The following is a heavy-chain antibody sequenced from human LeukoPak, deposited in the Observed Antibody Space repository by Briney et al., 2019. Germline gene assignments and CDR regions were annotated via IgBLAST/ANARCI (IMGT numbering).Heavy chain of an antibody. D-gene: IGHD3-10*01. CDR2: ISSSSSTV. V-gene: IGHV3-48*02. J-gene: IGHJ4*02. CDR1: GFTVSSNY. CDR3: ARAQTYYGSGSYLY. Sequence: PGGSLRLSCAASGFTVSSNYMSWVRQAPGKGLEWVSYISSSSSTVYYADSLKGRFTISRDNAKNSLYLQMNSLRDEDTAVYYCARAQTYYGSGSYLYWGQGTLVTVSS.